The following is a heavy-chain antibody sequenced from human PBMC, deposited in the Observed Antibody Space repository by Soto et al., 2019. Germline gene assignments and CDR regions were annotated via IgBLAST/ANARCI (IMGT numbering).Heavy chain of an antibody. J-gene: IGHJ4*02. CDR3: TTDLNCSVCRCRDY. Sequence: GGSLRLSCADSGFTFSNAWMSWVRQTPGKGLEWVGRIKSKTDGGTTDYAAPVKGRFTISRDDSKNTLYLQMNSLKTEDTAVYYCTTDLNCSVCRCRDYWGQGTLVTVSS. D-gene: IGHD2-15*01. CDR1: GFTFSNAW. V-gene: IGHV3-15*01. CDR2: IKSKTDGGTT.